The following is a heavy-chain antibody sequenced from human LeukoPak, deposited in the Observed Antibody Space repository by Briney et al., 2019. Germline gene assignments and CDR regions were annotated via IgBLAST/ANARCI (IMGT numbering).Heavy chain of an antibody. CDR1: GYTFTSYD. J-gene: IGHJ4*02. Sequence: ASVKVSCKASGYTFTSYDINWVRQATGQGLEWMGWMNPNSGSTGYAQKFQGRVTITRNTSISTAYMELSSLRSEDAAVYYCARGPTIFGVVIIDYWGQGTLVTVSS. V-gene: IGHV1-8*03. CDR2: MNPNSGST. CDR3: ARGPTIFGVVIIDY. D-gene: IGHD3-3*01.